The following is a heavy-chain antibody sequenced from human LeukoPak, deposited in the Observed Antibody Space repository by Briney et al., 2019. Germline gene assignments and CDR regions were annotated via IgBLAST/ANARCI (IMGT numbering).Heavy chain of an antibody. J-gene: IGHJ6*02. V-gene: IGHV3-9*01. CDR2: IRWNSGSI. Sequence: GGSLRLSCAAPGFTFDDYAMHWVRRAPGKGLERVSGIRWNSGSIGYAESVKGRFTISRDNAKNSLYLQMNSLRAEDTALYYCAKDSIAAAGLRRAYYYYGMDVWGQGTTVTVSS. CDR3: AKDSIAAAGLRRAYYYYGMDV. D-gene: IGHD6-13*01. CDR1: GFTFDDYA.